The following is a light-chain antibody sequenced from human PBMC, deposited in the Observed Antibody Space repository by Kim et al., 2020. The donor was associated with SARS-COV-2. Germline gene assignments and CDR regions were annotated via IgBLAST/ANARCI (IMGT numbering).Light chain of an antibody. Sequence: KVTSSCHGSSSNIGNNYVSWYQQLPGTAPKLLIYDNNKRPSGIPDRFSGSKSGTSATLGITGLQTGDEADYYCGTWDSSLSAGVVFGGGTQLTVL. J-gene: IGLJ2*01. V-gene: IGLV1-51*01. CDR3: GTWDSSLSAGVV. CDR2: DNN. CDR1: SSNIGNNY.